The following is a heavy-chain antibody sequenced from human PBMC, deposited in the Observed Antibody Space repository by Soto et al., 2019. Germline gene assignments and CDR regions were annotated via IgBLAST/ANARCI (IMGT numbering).Heavy chain of an antibody. J-gene: IGHJ6*02. CDR3: ARDLPTLYV. CDR2: IRAYNGNT. V-gene: IGHV1-18*01. CDR1: GHTFTSYG. Sequence: QVQLVQSGAEVKNPGASVKVSCKASGHTFTSYGISWVRQAPGPGLAGMGWIRAYNGNTNYAQNLHGRVTMTTDTSKSTAYMELRSLRSDDTAVYYCARDLPTLYVWGQWTTVTVSS.